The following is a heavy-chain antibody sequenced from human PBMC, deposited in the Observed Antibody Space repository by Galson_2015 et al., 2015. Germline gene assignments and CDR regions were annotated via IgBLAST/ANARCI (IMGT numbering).Heavy chain of an antibody. D-gene: IGHD3-10*01. V-gene: IGHV3-21*01. Sequence: SLRLSCAASGFTFSSYRMSWVRQAPGKGLEWVSSISSSSSYIYYADSVKGRFTISRDNAKNSLYLQMNSLRAEDTAVYYCARDRVSLDYYYYYGMDVWGQGTTVTVSS. CDR2: ISSSSSYI. CDR3: ARDRVSLDYYYYYGMDV. CDR1: GFTFSSYR. J-gene: IGHJ6*02.